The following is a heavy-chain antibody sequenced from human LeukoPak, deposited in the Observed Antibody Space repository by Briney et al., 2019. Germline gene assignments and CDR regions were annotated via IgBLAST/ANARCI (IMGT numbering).Heavy chain of an antibody. D-gene: IGHD5-12*01. CDR2: INANNGNT. Sequence: ASVKVSCKASGYSFTSYGISWVRQAPGQGLEWMGWINANNGNTNYARKFQGRVTLTTDTSTSTAYMEMRSLRSDDTAVFYCARGLGSVVATVSDWGQGTLVTVSS. J-gene: IGHJ4*02. CDR3: ARGLGSVVATVSD. CDR1: GYSFTSYG. V-gene: IGHV1-18*01.